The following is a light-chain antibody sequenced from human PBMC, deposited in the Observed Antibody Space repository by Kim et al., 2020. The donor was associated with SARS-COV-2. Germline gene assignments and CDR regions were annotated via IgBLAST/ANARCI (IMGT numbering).Light chain of an antibody. V-gene: IGKV3-20*01. Sequence: GERATRSCRARQRCRSSYLAWYQQKPGQAPRLLIYGASSRATGIPDRFSGSGSGTDFTLTISRLEPEDFAVYYCQQYGSSPRTFGQGTKVDIK. CDR3: QQYGSSPRT. CDR1: QRCRSSY. CDR2: GAS. J-gene: IGKJ1*01.